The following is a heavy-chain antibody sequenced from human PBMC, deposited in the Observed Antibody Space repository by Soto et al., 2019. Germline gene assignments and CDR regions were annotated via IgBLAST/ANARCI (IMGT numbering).Heavy chain of an antibody. CDR2: IKQDGSEK. Sequence: LRLSCAASGFTFSSYWMSWVRQAPGKGLEWVANIKQDGSEKYYVDSVKGRFTISRDNAKNSLYLQMNSLRAEDTAVYYCARGLWFGEYYFDYWGQGTLVTVSS. V-gene: IGHV3-7*01. D-gene: IGHD3-10*01. CDR3: ARGLWFGEYYFDY. CDR1: GFTFSSYW. J-gene: IGHJ4*02.